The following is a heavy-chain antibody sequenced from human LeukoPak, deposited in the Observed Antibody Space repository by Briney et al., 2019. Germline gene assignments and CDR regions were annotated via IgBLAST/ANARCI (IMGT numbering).Heavy chain of an antibody. V-gene: IGHV1-69*05. CDR3: AGRGRKRVPAETITRYYYDKVV. D-gene: IGHD2-2*01. CDR1: GGTFSSYA. J-gene: IGHJ6*03. Sequence: SVKVYCKASGGTFSSYAISWVRQAPQQGLECMGGIIPIFGTANYAQKFQGRVTMTRKTSISTAYMGLSSLRSEDTAVYYCAGRGRKRVPAETITRYYYDKVVWGKETTVTVSS. CDR2: IIPIFGTA.